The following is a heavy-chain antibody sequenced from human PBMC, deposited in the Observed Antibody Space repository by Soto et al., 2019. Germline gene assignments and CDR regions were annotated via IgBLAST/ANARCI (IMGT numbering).Heavy chain of an antibody. V-gene: IGHV3-7*01. Sequence: EVQLVESGGGLVQPGGSLRLSCAASGFTFSSYWMTWVRQAPGKGLEWVANIKQDGSEKYYVDSVKGRFTISRDNAKNSLYPQMNSLRAEDTAVYYCAREGYRKYHYYGMDVWGQGTTVTVSS. CDR1: GFTFSSYW. CDR2: IKQDGSEK. CDR3: AREGYRKYHYYGMDV. D-gene: IGHD5-18*01. J-gene: IGHJ6*02.